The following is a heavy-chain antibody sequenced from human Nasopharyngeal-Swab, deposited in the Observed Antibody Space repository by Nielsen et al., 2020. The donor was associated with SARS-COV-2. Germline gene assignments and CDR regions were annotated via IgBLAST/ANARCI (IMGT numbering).Heavy chain of an antibody. D-gene: IGHD5-12*01. V-gene: IGHV3-23*01. CDR1: GFTFSYYA. Sequence: GESLKISCADTGFTFSYYAISWVRQAPGKGLEWVSVISGSDHTTYYADSVKGRFTISRDNSKNTVNLQMNSLRVEDTAIYYCAKDRDSGDDSDDYYHYYGMDVWGQGTTVTVFS. CDR2: ISGSDHTT. J-gene: IGHJ6*02. CDR3: AKDRDSGDDSDDYYHYYGMDV.